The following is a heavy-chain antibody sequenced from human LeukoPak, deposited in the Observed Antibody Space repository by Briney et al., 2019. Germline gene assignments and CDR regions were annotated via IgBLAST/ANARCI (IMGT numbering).Heavy chain of an antibody. Sequence: GGSLRLSCAASGFTFNNFEMNWVRQAPGKGLEWVSYISSSGSTIYYADSVKGRFTISRDNAKNSLYLQMNSLRAEDTAVYYCAELGITMIGGVWGKGTTVTISS. V-gene: IGHV3-48*03. D-gene: IGHD3-10*02. J-gene: IGHJ6*04. CDR2: ISSSGSTI. CDR3: AELGITMIGGV. CDR1: GFTFNNFE.